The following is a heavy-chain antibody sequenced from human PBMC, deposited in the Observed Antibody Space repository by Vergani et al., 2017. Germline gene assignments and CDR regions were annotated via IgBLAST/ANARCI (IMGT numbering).Heavy chain of an antibody. V-gene: IGHV1-69*01. J-gene: IGHJ5*02. Sequence: QVQLVQSGAEVKKLGSSVKVSCKASGGTFSSYAISWVRQAPGQGLEWMGGIIPIFGTANYAQKFQGRVTITADESTSTAYMELSSLRSEDTAVYYCARDTPYDIAYCGGDCYSTYNWFDPWGQGTLVTVSS. CDR1: GGTFSSYA. CDR3: ARDTPYDIAYCGGDCYSTYNWFDP. D-gene: IGHD2-21*01. CDR2: IIPIFGTA.